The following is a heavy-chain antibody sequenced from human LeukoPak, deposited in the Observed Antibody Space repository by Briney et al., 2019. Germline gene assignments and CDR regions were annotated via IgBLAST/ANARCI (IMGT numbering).Heavy chain of an antibody. Sequence: SETLSLTCTASGGSISSTSYYWGWIRRPPGRGLEWIGGIYTSGSTNYNPSLKSRVTMSVDTSKNQFSLKLSSVTAADTAVYCCARGDLSLYSFDYWGQGTLVTVSS. V-gene: IGHV4-39*07. CDR3: ARGDLSLYSFDY. CDR2: IYTSGST. CDR1: GGSISSTSYY. D-gene: IGHD5-24*01. J-gene: IGHJ4*02.